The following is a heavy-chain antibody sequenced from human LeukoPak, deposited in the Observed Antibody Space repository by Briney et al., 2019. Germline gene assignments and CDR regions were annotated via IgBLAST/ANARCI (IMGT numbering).Heavy chain of an antibody. CDR1: GFTFSIYA. CDR3: AKDSDSSSWYYFDY. V-gene: IGHV3-30-3*01. D-gene: IGHD6-13*01. J-gene: IGHJ4*02. CDR2: ISYDGSNK. Sequence: PGRSLRLSCAASGFTFSIYAMHWVRQAPGKGLEWVAVISYDGSNKYYADSVKGRFTISRDNSKNTLYLQMNSLRAEDTAVYYCAKDSDSSSWYYFDYWGQGTLVTVSS.